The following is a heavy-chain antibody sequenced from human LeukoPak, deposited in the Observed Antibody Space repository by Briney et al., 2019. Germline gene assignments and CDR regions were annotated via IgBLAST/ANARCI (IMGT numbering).Heavy chain of an antibody. CDR1: GFTFSSYA. CDR2: ISGSGGST. CDR3: AKGGSGVDDAFDI. Sequence: PGGSLRLSCAASGFTFSSYAMSWVRQAPGKGLEWVSAISGSGGSTYYADTVKGRFTISRDNSKNTLYLQMNSLRAEDTAVYYCAKGGSGVDDAFDIWGQGTMVTVSS. D-gene: IGHD3-3*01. J-gene: IGHJ3*02. V-gene: IGHV3-23*01.